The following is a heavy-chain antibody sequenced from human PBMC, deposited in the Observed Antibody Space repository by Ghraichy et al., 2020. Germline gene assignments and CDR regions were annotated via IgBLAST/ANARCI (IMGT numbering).Heavy chain of an antibody. D-gene: IGHD3-3*01. CDR3: ARDPGTFGDYYGMDV. CDR2: ISSSSSYI. V-gene: IGHV3-21*01. J-gene: IGHJ6*02. Sequence: GGSLRLSCAASGFTFSSYSMNWVRQAPGKGLEWVSSISSSSSYIYYADSVKGRFTISRDNAKNSLYLQMNSLRAEDTAVYYCARDPGTFGDYYGMDVWGQGTTVTVSS. CDR1: GFTFSSYS.